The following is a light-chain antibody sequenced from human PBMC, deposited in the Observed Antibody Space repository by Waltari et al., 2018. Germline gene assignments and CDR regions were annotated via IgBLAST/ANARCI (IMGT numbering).Light chain of an antibody. CDR1: QSLVHSDGNTY. Sequence: DVVMTQSPLSLPVTLGQPASISCRSIQSLVHSDGNTYLSWFQQRPGQSPRRLIYKVSNRDSGVPDRFSGSGSGTDFTLKISRVEAEDVGVYYCMQGTHWPPWTFGQGTKVEIQ. J-gene: IGKJ1*01. CDR2: KVS. V-gene: IGKV2-30*02. CDR3: MQGTHWPPWT.